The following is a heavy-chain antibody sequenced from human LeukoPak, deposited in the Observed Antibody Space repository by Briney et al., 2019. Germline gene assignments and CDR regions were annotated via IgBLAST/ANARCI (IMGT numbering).Heavy chain of an antibody. CDR3: ARGLRYFDWLSEVWFDP. CDR1: GGSISSYY. Sequence: SETLSLTCTVSGGSISSYYWSWIRQPPGKGLEWIGYIYYSGSTNYNPSLKSRVTISVDTSENQFSLKLSSVTAADTAVYYCARGLRYFDWLSEVWFDPWGQGTLVTVS. CDR2: IYYSGST. J-gene: IGHJ5*02. V-gene: IGHV4-59*01. D-gene: IGHD3-9*01.